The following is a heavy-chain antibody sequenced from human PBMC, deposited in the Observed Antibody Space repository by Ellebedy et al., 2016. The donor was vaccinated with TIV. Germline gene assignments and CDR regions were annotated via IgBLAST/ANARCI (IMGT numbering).Heavy chain of an antibody. CDR2: ISSSSSYI. D-gene: IGHD6-19*01. CDR1: GFTFSSYS. V-gene: IGHV3-21*01. CDR3: ARDYAVAGFYYYYGMDV. J-gene: IGHJ6*02. Sequence: GESLKISCAASGFTFSSYSMNWVRQAPGKGLEWVSSISSSSSYIYYADSVKGRFTISRDNAKNSLYLQMNSLRAEDTAVYYCARDYAVAGFYYYYGMDVWGQGTTVTVSS.